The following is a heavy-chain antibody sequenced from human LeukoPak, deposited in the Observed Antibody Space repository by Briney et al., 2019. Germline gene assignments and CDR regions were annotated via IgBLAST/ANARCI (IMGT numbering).Heavy chain of an antibody. CDR2: ISGSGGST. V-gene: IGHV3-23*01. CDR1: GFTFSSYA. Sequence: GGSLRLSCAASGFTFSSYAMSWVRQAPGKGLEWVSAISGSGGSTYYADSVKGRFTISRDNSKNTLYLQMNNLRAEDTAVYYCANVKANPRPLDYWGQGTLVTVSS. CDR3: ANVKANPRPLDY. J-gene: IGHJ4*02.